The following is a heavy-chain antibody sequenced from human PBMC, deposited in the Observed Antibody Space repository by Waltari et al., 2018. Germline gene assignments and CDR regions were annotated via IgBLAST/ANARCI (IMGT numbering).Heavy chain of an antibody. J-gene: IGHJ3*02. V-gene: IGHV3-49*04. CDR1: GFTFGDYA. CDR3: TRDSDYGGNPAAFDI. CDR2: IRSKAYGGTT. Sequence: EVQLVESGGGLVQPGRSLRLSCTASGFTFGDYAMSWVRQAPGKGLEWVGFIRSKAYGGTTEYAASVKGRFTISRDDSKSIAYLQMNSLKTEDTAVYYCTRDSDYGGNPAAFDIWGQGTMVTVSS. D-gene: IGHD2-15*01.